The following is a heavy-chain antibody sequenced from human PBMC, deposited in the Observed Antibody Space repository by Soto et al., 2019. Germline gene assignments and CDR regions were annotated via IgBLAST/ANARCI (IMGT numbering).Heavy chain of an antibody. Sequence: QVQLVQSGAEVKKPGSSVKVSCKASGGTFSSYAISWVRQAPGQGLKWMGGIIPIFGTANYAQKFQGRVTITADESTSTAYMELSSLRSEDTAVYYCARSGQSDGVVNLQIDYWGQGTLVTVAS. CDR1: GGTFSSYA. J-gene: IGHJ4*02. CDR2: IIPIFGTA. D-gene: IGHD3-3*01. CDR3: ARSGQSDGVVNLQIDY. V-gene: IGHV1-69*01.